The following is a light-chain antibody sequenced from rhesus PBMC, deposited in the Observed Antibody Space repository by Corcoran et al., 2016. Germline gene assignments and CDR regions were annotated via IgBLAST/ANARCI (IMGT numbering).Light chain of an antibody. CDR2: RVS. CDR1: QSLLHTDGRTY. V-gene: IGKV2-73*01. J-gene: IGKJ2*01. Sequence: DIVMTQTPPSLPVTPGEPASISCRSSQSLLHTDGRTYLYWYLQKPGQPPRLLIYRVSNRFSGGPDRFSGSGSGTDFTLKISRVKAEDVGVYSCMQALQTPYSFGQGAKVEIK. CDR3: MQALQTPYS.